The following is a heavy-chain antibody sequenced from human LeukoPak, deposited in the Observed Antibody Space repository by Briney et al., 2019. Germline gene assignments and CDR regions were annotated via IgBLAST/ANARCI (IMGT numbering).Heavy chain of an antibody. CDR3: ARDGSYYDSSGYYYSPLDY. J-gene: IGHJ4*02. D-gene: IGHD3-22*01. Sequence: PGGSLRLSCAASGFTFSSYSMNWVRQAPGKGLEWVSSISSSSSYIYYADSVKGRLTISRDNAKNSLYLQMNSLRAEDTAVYYCARDGSYYDSSGYYYSPLDYWGQGTLVTVSS. V-gene: IGHV3-21*01. CDR1: GFTFSSYS. CDR2: ISSSSSYI.